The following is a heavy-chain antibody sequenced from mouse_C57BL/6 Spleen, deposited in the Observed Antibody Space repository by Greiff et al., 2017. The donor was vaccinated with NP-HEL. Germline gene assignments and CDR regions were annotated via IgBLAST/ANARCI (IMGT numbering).Heavy chain of an antibody. V-gene: IGHV5-4*01. CDR3: ARDGISYAMDY. Sequence: VQLKESGGGLVKPGGSLKLSCAASGFTFSSYAMSWVRQTPEKRLEWVATISDGGSYTYYPDNVKGRFTISRDNAKNNLYLQMSHLKSEDTAMYYCARDGISYAMDYWGQGTSVTVSS. CDR2: ISDGGSYT. CDR1: GFTFSSYA. J-gene: IGHJ4*01. D-gene: IGHD4-1*01.